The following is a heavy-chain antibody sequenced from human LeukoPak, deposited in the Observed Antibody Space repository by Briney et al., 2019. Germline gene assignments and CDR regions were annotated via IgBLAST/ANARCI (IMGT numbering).Heavy chain of an antibody. CDR3: ARVGYSGYDSRPVFNY. D-gene: IGHD5-12*01. CDR2: INTGNGNT. V-gene: IGHV1-3*04. CDR1: GYTFTSYA. J-gene: IGHJ4*02. Sequence: GASVKVSCKASGYTFTSYAMHWVRQAPGQRLEWMGWINTGNGNTKYSQKLQGRVTITRATSASTAYMELSSLRSEDTAVYYCARVGYSGYDSRPVFNYWGQGTLVTVSS.